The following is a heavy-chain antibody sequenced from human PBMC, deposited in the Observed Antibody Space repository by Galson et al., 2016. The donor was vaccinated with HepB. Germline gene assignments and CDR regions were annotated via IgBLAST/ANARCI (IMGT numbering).Heavy chain of an antibody. V-gene: IGHV1-3*01. J-gene: IGHJ3*02. CDR1: GYTFTSYG. CDR2: LNAAGGTT. CDR3: ARPTSYCLSTGCRDAFDI. Sequence: SVKVSCKASGYTFTSYGVHWLRQAPGQRLEWMGWLNAAGGTTQYSQKFQGRVTITRDTSATSADMELSSLGSEDTAVYFCARPTSYCLSTGCRDAFDIWGQGTMVTVSS. D-gene: IGHD2-2*01.